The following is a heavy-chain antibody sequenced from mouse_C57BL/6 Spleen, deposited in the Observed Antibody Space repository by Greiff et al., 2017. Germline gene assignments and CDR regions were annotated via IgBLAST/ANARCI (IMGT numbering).Heavy chain of an antibody. D-gene: IGHD2-4*01. J-gene: IGHJ3*01. Sequence: VQLQQSGAELVKPGASVKISCKASGYAFSSYWMHWVKQRPGQGLEWIGQINPGNGGTNYNGKFKGKATLTADKSSSTAYLQLSSLTSEDSAVDVYARWDVHYDEFAYWGQGTLVTVSA. CDR3: ARWDVHYDEFAY. CDR2: INPGNGGT. V-gene: IGHV1-80*01. CDR1: GYAFSSYW.